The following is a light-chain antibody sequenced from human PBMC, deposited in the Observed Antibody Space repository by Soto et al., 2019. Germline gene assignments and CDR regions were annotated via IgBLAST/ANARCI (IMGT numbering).Light chain of an antibody. CDR3: LHNKNYTLT. CDR2: AAS. Sequence: AIQMTQSPSSLSASVGDRVTVTCRASQGIRSDVGWYQQKPGQAPKVLMYAASRLHSGGPSRFSGSGSGTNFVLTIRSLQPEDVATYCCLHNKNYTLTFGGRTTV. J-gene: IGKJ4*01. CDR1: QGIRSD. V-gene: IGKV1-6*01.